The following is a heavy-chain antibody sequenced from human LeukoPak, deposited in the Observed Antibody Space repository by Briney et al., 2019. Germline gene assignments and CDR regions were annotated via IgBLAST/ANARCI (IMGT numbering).Heavy chain of an antibody. CDR1: GFTVSSNY. CDR3: ARAITMVRGLNDAFDI. V-gene: IGHV3-48*04. D-gene: IGHD3-10*01. CDR2: ISSSSNTL. J-gene: IGHJ3*02. Sequence: PGGSLRLSCAASGFTVSSNYMSWVRQAPGKGLEWVSYISSSSNTLYYADSVKGRFTISRDNAKNSLYLQMNSLRAEDTAVYYCARAITMVRGLNDAFDIWGQGTMVTVSS.